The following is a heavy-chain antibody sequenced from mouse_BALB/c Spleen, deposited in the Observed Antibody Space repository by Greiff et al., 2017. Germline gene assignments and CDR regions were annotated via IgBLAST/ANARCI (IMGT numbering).Heavy chain of an antibody. Sequence: EVMLVESGGGLVKPGGSLKLSCAASGFTFSSYAMSWVRQSPEKRLEWVAEISSGGSYTYYPDTVTGRFTISRDNAKNTLYLEMSSLRSEDTAMYYCAREGITTATFAYWGQGTLVTVSA. CDR3: AREGITTATFAY. D-gene: IGHD1-2*01. V-gene: IGHV5-9-4*01. J-gene: IGHJ3*01. CDR1: GFTFSSYA. CDR2: ISSGGSYT.